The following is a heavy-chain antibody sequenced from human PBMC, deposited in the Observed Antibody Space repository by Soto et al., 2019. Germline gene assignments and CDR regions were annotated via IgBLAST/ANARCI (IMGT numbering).Heavy chain of an antibody. D-gene: IGHD1-1*01. CDR2: IIPILGIA. Sequence: QVQLVQSGAEVKKPGSSVKVSCKASGGTFSSYTISWVRQAPGQGLEWMGRIIPILGIANYAQKFQGRVTNTADKSTSTAYVELSSLRSEDTAVYYCAGDPNELEIGPAYDYWGQGTLVAVSS. CDR3: AGDPNELEIGPAYDY. V-gene: IGHV1-69*08. J-gene: IGHJ4*02. CDR1: GGTFSSYT.